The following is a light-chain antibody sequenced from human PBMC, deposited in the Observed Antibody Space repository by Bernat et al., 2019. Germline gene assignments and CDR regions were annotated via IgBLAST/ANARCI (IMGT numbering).Light chain of an antibody. Sequence: EIVLTQSPGTLSLSPGERATLSCRASQSVSSSYLAWYQQKPGQAPRLLIYGASSRATGIPARFSGSGSGTDFTLTISSLEPEDFAVYYCQQRSNLGQGTKLEIK. J-gene: IGKJ2*01. CDR3: QQRSN. CDR1: QSVSSSY. CDR2: GAS. V-gene: IGKV3D-20*02.